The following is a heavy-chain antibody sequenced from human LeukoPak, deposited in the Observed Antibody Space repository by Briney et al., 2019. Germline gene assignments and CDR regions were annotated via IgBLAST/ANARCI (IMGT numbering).Heavy chain of an antibody. CDR2: IYPGDSDT. J-gene: IGHJ6*02. CDR1: GYSFTSYW. V-gene: IGHV5-51*01. D-gene: IGHD6-13*01. CDR3: ARTSIAAAGTDNYYYGMDV. Sequence: HGESLKISCKGSGYSFTSYWIGWVRQMPGKGLEWMRIIYPGDSDTRYSPSFQGQVTISADKSISTAYLQWSSLKASDTAMYYCARTSIAAAGTDNYYYGMDVWGQGTTVTVSS.